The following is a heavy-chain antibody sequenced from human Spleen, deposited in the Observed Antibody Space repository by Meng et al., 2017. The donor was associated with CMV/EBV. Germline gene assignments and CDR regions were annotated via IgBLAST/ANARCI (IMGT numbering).Heavy chain of an antibody. D-gene: IGHD5-24*01. CDR3: ARERGRDGTNNFDF. CDR2: IYYSEST. Sequence: QMQLKESGPGLVKPSETLSLTCTVSGGSISSSSYYWGWIRQPPGKGLEWIGSIYYSESTYYNPSFKSRVTITIDTSKNQFSLNLSSVTAADTAVYYCARERGRDGTNNFDFWGQGTLVTVSS. J-gene: IGHJ4*02. V-gene: IGHV4-39*07. CDR1: GGSISSSSYY.